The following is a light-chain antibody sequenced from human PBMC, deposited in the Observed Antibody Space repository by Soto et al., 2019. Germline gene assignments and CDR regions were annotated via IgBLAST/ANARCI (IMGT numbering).Light chain of an antibody. CDR1: SSDVVGYNY. J-gene: IGLJ1*01. Sequence: QSVLTQPASVSGSPGQSITISCTGTSSDVVGYNYVSWYQQHPGKAPKLMIYDVSNRPSGVSNRFSGSKSGNTASLTISGLQAEDEADYYCSSYTSSSTPQFVFGTGTKVTVL. V-gene: IGLV2-14*01. CDR3: SSYTSSSTPQFV. CDR2: DVS.